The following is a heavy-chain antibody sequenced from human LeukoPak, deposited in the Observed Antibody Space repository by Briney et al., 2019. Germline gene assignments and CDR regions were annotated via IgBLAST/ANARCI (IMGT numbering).Heavy chain of an antibody. CDR1: GFTFSSYS. CDR2: ISGDGSTT. Sequence: GGSLRLSCAASGFTFSSYSMSWVRQAPGKGLEWVSVISGDGSTTYYADSVKGRFTISRDNSKNTVYLQMNSLRAEDTAVYYCAKGGWHNWFDPWGQGSLVAVSS. CDR3: AKGGWHNWFDP. V-gene: IGHV3-23*01. D-gene: IGHD2-15*01. J-gene: IGHJ5*02.